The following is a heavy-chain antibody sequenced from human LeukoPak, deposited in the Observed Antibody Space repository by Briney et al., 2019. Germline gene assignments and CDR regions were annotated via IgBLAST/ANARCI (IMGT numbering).Heavy chain of an antibody. V-gene: IGHV4-39*07. CDR2: IYYSVTT. D-gene: IGHD5-12*01. J-gene: IGHJ3*02. CDR1: GGSISSSTYF. Sequence: SETLSLTCTVSGGSISSSTYFWGWIRQPPGKGLGWIGSIYYSVTTYYNPSLNSRVTISLDTSKNQFSLRLSSVTAADTAVYYCARDSGYEDFDDAFDIWGQGTMVTVSS. CDR3: ARDSGYEDFDDAFDI.